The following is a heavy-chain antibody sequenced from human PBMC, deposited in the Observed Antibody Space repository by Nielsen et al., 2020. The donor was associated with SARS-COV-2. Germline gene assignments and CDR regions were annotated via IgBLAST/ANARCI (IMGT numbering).Heavy chain of an antibody. J-gene: IGHJ3*02. CDR3: ARGSGEMATHDAFDI. D-gene: IGHD5-24*01. V-gene: IGHV3-13*04. CDR2: IGTAGDT. Sequence: GESLKISCAASGFTFSSYDMHWVRQATGKGLEWVSAIGTAGDTYYPGSVKGRFTISRENAKNSLYLQMNSLRAGDTAVYYCARGSGEMATHDAFDIWGQGTMVTVSS. CDR1: GFTFSSYD.